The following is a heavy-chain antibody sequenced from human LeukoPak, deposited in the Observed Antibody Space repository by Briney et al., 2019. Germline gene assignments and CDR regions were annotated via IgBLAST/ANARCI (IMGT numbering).Heavy chain of an antibody. CDR3: ARVSAAGMEFHYGMDV. CDR1: GGPIRSYY. CDR2: IHYSEST. V-gene: IGHV4-59*01. Sequence: SGTLSLTCTVSGGPIRSYYWSWMRQPPGKGLEWIGNIHYSESTNFNPSLKSRVAIAVDTSKNQFSLSMRSVTAADTAVYYCARVSAAGMEFHYGMDVWGQGTTVFVSS. D-gene: IGHD6-13*01. J-gene: IGHJ6*02.